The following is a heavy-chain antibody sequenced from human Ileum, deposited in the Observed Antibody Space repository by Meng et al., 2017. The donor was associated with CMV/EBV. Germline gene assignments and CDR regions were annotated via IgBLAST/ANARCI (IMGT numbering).Heavy chain of an antibody. V-gene: IGHV4-4*07. CDR1: VASVKNYY. D-gene: IGHD1-26*01. CDR2: FYSSDTY. J-gene: IGHJ4*02. CDR3: ARGPGASTREGFDY. Sequence: LRDTAPGWGNPWGTLSLTCTVSVASVKNYYGSWIRHSAGKGLEWIGRFYSSDTYNYHPSLDSRVTMSLDTSKNQFSLNLRSVTAADTATYYCARGPGASTREGFDYWGLGTLVTVSS.